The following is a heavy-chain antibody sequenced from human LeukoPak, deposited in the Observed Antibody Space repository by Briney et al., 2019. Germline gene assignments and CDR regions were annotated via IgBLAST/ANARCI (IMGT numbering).Heavy chain of an antibody. D-gene: IGHD3-16*01. CDR3: ARLWGGLTMSRFLDS. CDR1: GFAVSSDY. J-gene: IGHJ1*01. CDR2: IYSGGST. Sequence: PGGSLRLSCAASGFAVSSDYMSWVRQAPGKGLEWVSVIYSGGSTYYADSVKGRFTISRDNSKNTLYLQMNSLRAEDTAVYFCARLWGGLTMSRFLDSWGQGTPVTVSS. V-gene: IGHV3-53*01.